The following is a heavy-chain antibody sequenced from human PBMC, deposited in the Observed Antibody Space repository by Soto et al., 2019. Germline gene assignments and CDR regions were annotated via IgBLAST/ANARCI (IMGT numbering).Heavy chain of an antibody. Sequence: SQTLSLTCAISGDSLSINSAAWNWITQSPARGLEWLGRTYYRSKWYNDYAVSVKSRITINPDTSKNHFSLQLKSVTPEDTALYYCASLAPGGSGGGGDYWGQGTLVTVSS. CDR3: ASLAPGGSGGGGDY. D-gene: IGHD6-19*01. J-gene: IGHJ4*02. CDR2: TYYRSKWYN. CDR1: GDSLSINSAA. V-gene: IGHV6-1*01.